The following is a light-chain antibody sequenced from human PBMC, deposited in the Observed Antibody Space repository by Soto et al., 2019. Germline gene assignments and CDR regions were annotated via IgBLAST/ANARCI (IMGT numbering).Light chain of an antibody. CDR1: SSNIGAGYD. Sequence: QSVLAQPASVSGAPGHRVTISCTGSSSNIGAGYDVHWYQQLPGTAPKLLIYGNSNRPSGVPDRFSGSKSGTSASLAITGLQAEDEADYYCQSYDSSLSGHVFGTGTKVTVL. CDR2: GNS. V-gene: IGLV1-40*01. J-gene: IGLJ1*01. CDR3: QSYDSSLSGHV.